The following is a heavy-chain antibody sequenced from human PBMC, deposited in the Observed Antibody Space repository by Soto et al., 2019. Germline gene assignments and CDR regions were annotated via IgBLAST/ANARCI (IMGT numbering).Heavy chain of an antibody. CDR3: AKDLTGPFDY. J-gene: IGHJ4*02. V-gene: IGHV3-74*01. Sequence: EVQVVESGGGLVQPGGSLRLSCAASELTSSSFGLPWSGKAQGKGLVWVSRINPDGTVTTYADSVKGRFTISRDNAKDTLYLQMNSLRDEDTAVYYCAKDLTGPFDYWGQGTLVTVSS. CDR2: INPDGTVT. D-gene: IGHD3-9*01. CDR1: ELTSSSFG.